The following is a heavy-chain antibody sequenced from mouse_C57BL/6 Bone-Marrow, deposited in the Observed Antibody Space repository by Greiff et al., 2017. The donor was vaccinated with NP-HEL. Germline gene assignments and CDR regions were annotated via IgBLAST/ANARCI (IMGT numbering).Heavy chain of an antibody. CDR3: ARGYYYGSSYGYFDY. CDR1: GYAFSSSW. J-gene: IGHJ2*01. CDR2: IYPGDGDT. D-gene: IGHD1-1*01. V-gene: IGHV1-82*01. Sequence: QVQLQQSGAELVKPGASVKISCKASGYAFSSSWMNWVKQRPGKGLEWIGRIYPGDGDTNYNGKFKGKATLTADKSSSTAYMQLSSLTSEDSAVYFCARGYYYGSSYGYFDYWGQGTTLTVSS.